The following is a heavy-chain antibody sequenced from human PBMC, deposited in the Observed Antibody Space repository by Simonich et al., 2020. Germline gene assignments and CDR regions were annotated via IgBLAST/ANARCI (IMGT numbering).Heavy chain of an antibody. CDR1: GFTFSIYA. J-gene: IGHJ4*02. CDR2: IRGSGGST. V-gene: IGHV3-23*01. CDR3: ATYYFDY. Sequence: EVQLLESGGGLVQPGGSLRLSCAASGFTFSIYAMRWVRQAPGKGLKGVSAIRGSGGSTYYADSVKGRFTISRDNSKNTLYLQMNSLRAEDTAVYYCATYYFDYWGQGTLVTVSS.